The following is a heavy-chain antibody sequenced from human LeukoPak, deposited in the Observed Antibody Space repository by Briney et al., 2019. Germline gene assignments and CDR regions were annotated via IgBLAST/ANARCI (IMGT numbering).Heavy chain of an antibody. D-gene: IGHD2-15*01. J-gene: IGHJ4*02. CDR1: GYTFTSYG. V-gene: IGHV1-18*01. CDR2: IHAYNGNT. CDR3: ARDQGYCSGGSCSEFDY. Sequence: ASVKLSCKASGYTFTSYGISWVRQAPGQGLEWMGWIHAYNGNTNYAQKLQGRVTMTTDTSTSTAYMELRSLRSDDTAVYYCARDQGYCSGGSCSEFDYWGQGTLVTVSS.